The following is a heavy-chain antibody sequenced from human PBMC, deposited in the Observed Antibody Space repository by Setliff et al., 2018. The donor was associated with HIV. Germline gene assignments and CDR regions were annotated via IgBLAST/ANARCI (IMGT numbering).Heavy chain of an antibody. Sequence: SETLSLTCGIYGGSFSDYYWSWIRQPPGKGLEWIGEIDHRGRPKYNPSLNSRVTMPVDTSKTQFSLKLSSVTAADTAVYYCARVSSTYWYSIFRNYYYHMDVWGKGTTVTVSS. CDR3: ARVSSTYWYSIFRNYYYHMDV. D-gene: IGHD2-8*02. J-gene: IGHJ6*03. CDR2: IDHRGRP. CDR1: GGSFSDYY. V-gene: IGHV4-34*01.